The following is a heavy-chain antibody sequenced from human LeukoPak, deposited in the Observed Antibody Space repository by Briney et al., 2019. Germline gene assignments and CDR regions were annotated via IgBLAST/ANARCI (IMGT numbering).Heavy chain of an antibody. D-gene: IGHD3-22*01. Sequence: PSETLSLTCAVYGGSISGYHWTWIRQSPGKGLEWIGDINPSGSTYYNPSLKSRLTISVDTSKNQFSLKLRSVTAADTAVYYCARGRHDITMIVVVMTSVSYYLDVWGKGTTVTVS. CDR1: GGSISGYH. CDR2: INPSGST. CDR3: ARGRHDITMIVVVMTSVSYYLDV. J-gene: IGHJ6*03. V-gene: IGHV4-34*01.